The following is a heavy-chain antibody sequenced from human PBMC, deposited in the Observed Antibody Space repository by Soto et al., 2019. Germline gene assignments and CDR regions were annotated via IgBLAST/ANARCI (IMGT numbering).Heavy chain of an antibody. D-gene: IGHD3-10*01. CDR2: ISSSSSYI. CDR1: GFTFSSYS. CDR3: ARDRLPYYGSGSSSEYYYYYGMDV. V-gene: IGHV3-21*01. J-gene: IGHJ6*02. Sequence: PGGSLRLSCAASGFTFSSYSMNWVRQAPGKGLEWVSSISSSSSYIYYADSVKGRFTISRDNAKNSLYLQMNSLRAEDTAVYYCARDRLPYYGSGSSSEYYYYYGMDVWGQGTTVTVSS.